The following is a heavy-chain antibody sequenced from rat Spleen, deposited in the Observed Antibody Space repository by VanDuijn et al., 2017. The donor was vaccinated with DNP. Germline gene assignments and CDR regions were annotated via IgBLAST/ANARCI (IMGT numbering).Heavy chain of an antibody. D-gene: IGHD1-4*01. CDR1: GYSITSNY. Sequence: EVQLQESGPGLVKPSQSLSLTCSVTGYSITSNYRGWIRKFPGNKMEWIGHISYSGSTSYNPSLKSRISITRDTSKNQFFLQLNSVATEDTATYYCARWTRYFDYWGQGVMVTVSS. CDR2: ISYSGST. CDR3: ARWTRYFDY. J-gene: IGHJ2*01. V-gene: IGHV3-1*01.